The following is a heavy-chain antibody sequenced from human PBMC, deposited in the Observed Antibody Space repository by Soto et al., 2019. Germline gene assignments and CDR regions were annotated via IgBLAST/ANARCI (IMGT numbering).Heavy chain of an antibody. V-gene: IGHV3-15*07. J-gene: IGHJ4*02. CDR3: TTDSYSTMIEVRFDY. D-gene: IGHD3-22*01. CDR1: GNAW. CDR2: IKSKALGGTT. Sequence: GGSLRLCCAGSGNAWINWVRQAPGKGLEWVGRIKSKALGGTTDFAAPVRGRFAITRDDSRIMAYMQMNTLITEDTAVYFCTTDSYSTMIEVRFDYWGHGTPGHRLL.